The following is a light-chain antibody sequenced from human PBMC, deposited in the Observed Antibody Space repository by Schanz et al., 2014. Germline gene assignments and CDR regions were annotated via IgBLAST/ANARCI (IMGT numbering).Light chain of an antibody. J-gene: IGLJ3*02. CDR1: SSDVGGYNY. Sequence: QSALTQPASVSGSPGQSITISCTGTSSDVGGYNYVSWYQQYPGKAPKLMIYDVTNRPSGVPDRFSGSKSGTSASLAITGLRSEDEADYYCATWDDSLLFGGGTKVTVL. CDR3: ATWDDSLL. CDR2: DVT. V-gene: IGLV2-14*03.